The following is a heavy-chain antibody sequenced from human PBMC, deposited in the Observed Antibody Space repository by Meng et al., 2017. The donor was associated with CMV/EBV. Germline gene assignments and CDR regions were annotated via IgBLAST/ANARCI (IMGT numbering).Heavy chain of an antibody. J-gene: IGHJ5*02. CDR2: IYSGGST. D-gene: IGHD4/OR15-4a*01. V-gene: IGHV3-53*01. Sequence: GGSLRLSCAASGFTVSSNYMSWVRQAPGKGLEWVSVIYSGGSTYYADSVKGRFTISRDNSKNTLYLQMNSLRAEDTAVYYCASMVVTRGWFDPWGQGTLVPSPQ. CDR1: GFTVSSNY. CDR3: ASMVVTRGWFDP.